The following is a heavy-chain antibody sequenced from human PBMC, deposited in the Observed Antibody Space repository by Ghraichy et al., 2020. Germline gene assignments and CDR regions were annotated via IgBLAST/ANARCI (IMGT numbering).Heavy chain of an antibody. CDR3: ASSLSLEDYYYYGMDV. Sequence: SQTLSLTCTVSGGSISSGGYYWSWIRQHPGKGLEWIGYIYYSGSTYYNPSLKSRVTISVDTSKNQFSLKLSSVTAADTAVYYCASSLSLEDYYYYGMDVWGQGTTVTVSS. CDR2: IYYSGST. CDR1: GGSISSGGYY. D-gene: IGHD3-3*02. J-gene: IGHJ6*02. V-gene: IGHV4-31*03.